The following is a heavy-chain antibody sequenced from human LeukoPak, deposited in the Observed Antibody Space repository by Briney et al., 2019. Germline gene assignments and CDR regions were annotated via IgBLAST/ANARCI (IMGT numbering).Heavy chain of an antibody. CDR2: FGPEDGDT. CDR3: ATGIPNDILSREPFDS. Sequence: ASVKVSCKASRYTLSEVSVHWVRQAPGTGLEWMGGFGPEDGDTIYAQKFQGRVTMIEDRLADTAYMELTSLRSEDTAVYYCATGIPNDILSREPFDSWGQGTMVTVSS. V-gene: IGHV1-24*01. J-gene: IGHJ3*02. D-gene: IGHD3-9*01. CDR1: RYTLSEVS.